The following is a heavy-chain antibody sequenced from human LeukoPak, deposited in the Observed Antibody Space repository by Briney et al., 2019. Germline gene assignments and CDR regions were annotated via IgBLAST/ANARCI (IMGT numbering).Heavy chain of an antibody. CDR3: AREGFGEWEQLPFEH. D-gene: IGHD3-16*01. CDR2: IIPILGMA. V-gene: IGHV1-69*04. Sequence: SVKVSCKASGGTFSTHPISWVRQAPGQGLEWMGKIIPILGMATYAQKFQGRVTITAEESTSTVYMDLSSLTSEDTAVYYCAREGFGEWEQLPFEHWGQGTLVSVSS. J-gene: IGHJ4*02. CDR1: GGTFSTHP.